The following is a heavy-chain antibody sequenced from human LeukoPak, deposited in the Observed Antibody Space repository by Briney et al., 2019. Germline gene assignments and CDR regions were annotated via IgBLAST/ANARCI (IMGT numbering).Heavy chain of an antibody. J-gene: IGHJ4*02. D-gene: IGHD1-14*01. Sequence: GGSLRLSCATSGFTFSSYAMHWVRQATGKGLEWVSAIGTAGDTFYPGSVKGRFTISRENAKNSLSLQMNSLRAEDTAVYYRAEGVYYYVYWGQGTLVTVSS. CDR2: IGTAGDT. CDR3: AEGVYYYVY. V-gene: IGHV3-13*01. CDR1: GFTFSSYA.